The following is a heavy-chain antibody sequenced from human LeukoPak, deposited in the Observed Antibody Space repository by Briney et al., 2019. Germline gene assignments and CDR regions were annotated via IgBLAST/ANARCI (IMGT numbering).Heavy chain of an antibody. CDR1: GYTFTGYY. CDR3: ARAPGSYYGSGSYAF. D-gene: IGHD3-10*01. J-gene: IGHJ4*02. V-gene: IGHV1-46*01. Sequence: ASVKVSCKASGYTFTGYYMHWVRQAPGQGLEWMGWINPSGGSTSYAQKFQGRVTMTRDTSTSTVYMELSSLRSEDTAVYYCARAPGSYYGSGSYAFWGQGTLVTVSS. CDR2: INPSGGST.